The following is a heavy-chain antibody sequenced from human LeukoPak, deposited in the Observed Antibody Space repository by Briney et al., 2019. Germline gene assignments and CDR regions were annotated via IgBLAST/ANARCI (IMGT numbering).Heavy chain of an antibody. CDR1: GVSINSGDYF. CDR2: IYYSGST. Sequence: PSETLSLTCTVSGVSINSGDYFWSWIRQHPGKGLEWIGYIYYSGSTYYNPSLKSRVIISVDTSKNQFSLKLSSVTAADTSVYYGVREHNIRESYYMDVWGKGTTVTVSS. CDR3: VREHNIRESYYMDV. V-gene: IGHV4-31*03. J-gene: IGHJ6*03. D-gene: IGHD3-10*01.